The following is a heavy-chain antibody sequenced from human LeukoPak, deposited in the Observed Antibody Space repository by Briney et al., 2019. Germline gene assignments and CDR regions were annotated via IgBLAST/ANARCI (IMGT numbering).Heavy chain of an antibody. J-gene: IGHJ4*02. CDR2: ISSKSDHI. D-gene: IGHD2-15*01. Sequence: PGGSLRLSCAASGFRFHTYSMNWVRQAPGKGLEWISYISSKSDHIYHADSVKGRFSVSRDNAKNLVFLQMSSLNAEDTAVYYCARGRGSGGALDYWSQGSLVAVSP. CDR3: ARGRGSGGALDY. CDR1: GFRFHTYS. V-gene: IGHV3-48*01.